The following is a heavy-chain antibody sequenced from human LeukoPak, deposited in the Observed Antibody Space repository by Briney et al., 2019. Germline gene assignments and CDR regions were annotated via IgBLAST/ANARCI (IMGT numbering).Heavy chain of an antibody. CDR2: IYSGGST. CDR1: GFTVSSNY. J-gene: IGHJ6*04. Sequence: PGGSLRLSCAASGFTVSSNYMSWVRQAPGKGLEWVSVIYSGGSTYSADSVKGRFTISRDNSKTTLYLQMNSLRAEDTAVYYYARDRTPNGMDVWGKGTTVTVSS. V-gene: IGHV3-53*01. CDR3: ARDRTPNGMDV.